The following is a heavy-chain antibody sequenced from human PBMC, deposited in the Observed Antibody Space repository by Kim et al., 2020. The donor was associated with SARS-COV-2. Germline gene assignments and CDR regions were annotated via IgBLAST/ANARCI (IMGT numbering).Heavy chain of an antibody. D-gene: IGHD3-9*01. CDR2: IYYSGST. J-gene: IGHJ4*02. CDR3: ARDETGHFDN. Sequence: SETLSLTCTVSGGSIRSGGYYWSWIRQHPGKGLEWIGYIYYSGSTYYNPSLKSRVTISVDTSKNQFSLKLSSVTAADTAVYYCARDETGHFDNWGQGTLVTVSS. V-gene: IGHV4-31*03. CDR1: GGSIRSGGYY.